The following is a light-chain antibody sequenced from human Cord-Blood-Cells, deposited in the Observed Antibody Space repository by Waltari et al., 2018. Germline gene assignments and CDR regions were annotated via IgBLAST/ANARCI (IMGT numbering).Light chain of an antibody. J-gene: IGLJ3*02. Sequence: QSALTQPRSVSGSPGQSVTISCTGTSSDVGGYNYVSWYQQPPGKAPKLMIYDVSKRPSGVPDRFSGSKSGNTASLTISGLQAEDEADYYCCSYAGSYTPEGVFGGGTKLTVL. CDR2: DVS. CDR1: SSDVGGYNY. V-gene: IGLV2-11*01. CDR3: CSYAGSYTPEGV.